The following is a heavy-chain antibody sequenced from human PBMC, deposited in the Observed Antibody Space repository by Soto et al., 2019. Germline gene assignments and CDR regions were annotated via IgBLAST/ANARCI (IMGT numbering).Heavy chain of an antibody. V-gene: IGHV3-7*05. CDR3: ARDWGNYDILTGFYNRWFDP. CDR2: IKGGGSQQ. CDR1: GFTSDSYW. Sequence: GGSLRLSCAASGFTSDSYWMSWVRQAPGKGLEWLATIKGGGSQQFYEDSVKGRFTISRDNAKNALFLQMNNLKVEDTAVYYCARDWGNYDILTGFYNRWFDPWGQGTLVTVSS. D-gene: IGHD3-9*01. J-gene: IGHJ5*02.